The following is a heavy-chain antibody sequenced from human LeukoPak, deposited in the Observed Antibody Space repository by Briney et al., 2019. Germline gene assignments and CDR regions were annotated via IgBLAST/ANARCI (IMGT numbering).Heavy chain of an antibody. CDR1: VGSISSYY. D-gene: IGHD6-19*01. CDR3: AREAKYSSGLDL. Sequence: PSETLSLTCTVSVGSISSYYWSWIRQPPGKGLEWIGYIYYSGSTNYNPSLKSRVTISVDTSKNQFSLKLSSVTAADTAVYYCAREAKYSSGLDLWGQGTLVTVSS. CDR2: IYYSGST. J-gene: IGHJ5*02. V-gene: IGHV4-59*01.